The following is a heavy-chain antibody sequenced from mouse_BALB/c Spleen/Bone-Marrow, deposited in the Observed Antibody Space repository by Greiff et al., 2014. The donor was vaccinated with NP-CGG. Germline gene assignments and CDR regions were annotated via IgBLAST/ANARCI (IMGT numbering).Heavy chain of an antibody. CDR1: GFAFSSYD. CDR2: ISHGGGTT. CDR3: TRHGGYYPYYYAMDY. V-gene: IGHV5-12-1*01. J-gene: IGHJ4*01. Sequence: EVNLVESGGGLVKPGGSLKLSCAASGFAFSSYDMSWVRQTPEKRLEWVAYISHGGGTTYYSDTVKGRFTISRDNAKNTLCLQMSSLKSEDTAIYYCTRHGGYYPYYYAMDYWGQGTSVTVSS. D-gene: IGHD2-3*01.